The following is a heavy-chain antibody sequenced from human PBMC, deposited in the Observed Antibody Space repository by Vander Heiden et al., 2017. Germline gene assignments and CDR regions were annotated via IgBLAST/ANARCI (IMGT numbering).Heavy chain of an antibody. D-gene: IGHD5-12*01. Sequence: EVQLVESGGGLVQPGRSLRLSCAASGFTFDAYAMHWVRQAPGKGLEWVSGISWNSGSIGYADSVKGRFTISRDNAKNSLYLQMNSLRAEDTALYYCVLGDGYIQFDYWGQGTLVTVSS. CDR2: ISWNSGSI. J-gene: IGHJ4*02. CDR3: VLGDGYIQFDY. CDR1: GFTFDAYA. V-gene: IGHV3-9*01.